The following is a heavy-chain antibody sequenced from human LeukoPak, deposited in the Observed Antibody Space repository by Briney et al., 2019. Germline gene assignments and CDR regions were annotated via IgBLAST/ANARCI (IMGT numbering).Heavy chain of an antibody. V-gene: IGHV3-30*04. CDR3: AKEFNRGLPDY. J-gene: IGHJ4*02. D-gene: IGHD2-21*01. Sequence: AGGSLRLSCAASGFHFSGYSMHWVRQAPGKGLEWVAVISYDGSNEYYADSVKGRFTISRDNSKNTLYLQMSSLRAEDTAVYYCAKEFNRGLPDYWGQGTLVTVPS. CDR2: ISYDGSNE. CDR1: GFHFSGYS.